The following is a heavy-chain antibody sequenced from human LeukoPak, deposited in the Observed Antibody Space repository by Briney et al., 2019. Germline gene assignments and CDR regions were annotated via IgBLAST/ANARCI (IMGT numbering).Heavy chain of an antibody. V-gene: IGHV4-39*07. CDR2: IHYSGST. D-gene: IGHD2-15*01. Sequence: PSETLSLTCTVSGGSITTRTYYWGWIRQPPGKGLEWIGSIHYSGSTYYSPSLKSRVTISVDTSKNQFSLMVRSVTAADAAVYYCTRVKCIDGSCYTFDYWGPGTLVIVSS. CDR3: TRVKCIDGSCYTFDY. CDR1: GGSITTRTYY. J-gene: IGHJ4*02.